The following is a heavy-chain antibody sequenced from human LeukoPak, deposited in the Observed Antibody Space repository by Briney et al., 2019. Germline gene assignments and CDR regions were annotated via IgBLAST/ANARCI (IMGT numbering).Heavy chain of an antibody. CDR3: ARERQDTIVHSGAFDI. Sequence: GGSLRLSCAASGFTFSTYFMHWVRQAPGKGLEWVAVIASDGSHTFYVESVKGRFTISRDNSKNTLYLQMNSLRAEDTAVYFCARERQDTIVHSGAFDIWGQGAMVTVSS. CDR1: GFTFSTYF. V-gene: IGHV3-30-3*01. J-gene: IGHJ3*02. D-gene: IGHD3-10*01. CDR2: IASDGSHT.